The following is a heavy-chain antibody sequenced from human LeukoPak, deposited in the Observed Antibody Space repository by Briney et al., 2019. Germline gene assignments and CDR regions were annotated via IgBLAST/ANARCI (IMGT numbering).Heavy chain of an antibody. D-gene: IGHD3-16*01. CDR2: ISGDGGTT. J-gene: IGHJ4*02. Sequence: GGSWRLSCAASGFTFDDFAMHWVGQAPGKGLEWVSLISGDGGTTYYTDSVKGRFTISRDNSNSSLYLKMNSLRAEDSALYYCAKDRRGGQLWSQTDSWGQEPVDTVSS. CDR1: GFTFDDFA. V-gene: IGHV3-43*02. CDR3: AKDRRGGQLWSQTDS.